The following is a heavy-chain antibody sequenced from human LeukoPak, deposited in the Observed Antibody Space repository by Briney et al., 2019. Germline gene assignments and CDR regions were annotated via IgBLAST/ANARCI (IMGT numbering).Heavy chain of an antibody. V-gene: IGHV4-34*01. CDR3: AREYGDFDY. CDR2: INHSGST. D-gene: IGHD4-17*01. Sequence: SETLSLTCTVSGGSISSYYWSWIRQPPGKGLEWIGEINHSGSTNYNPSLKSRVTISVDTSKNQFSLKLSSVTAADTAVYYCAREYGDFDYWGQGTLVTVSS. J-gene: IGHJ4*02. CDR1: GGSISSYY.